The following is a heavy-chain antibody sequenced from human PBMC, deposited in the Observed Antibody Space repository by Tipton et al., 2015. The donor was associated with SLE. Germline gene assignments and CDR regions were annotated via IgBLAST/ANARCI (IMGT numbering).Heavy chain of an antibody. Sequence: TLSLTCSVSGASISSYYWTWIRQPPGKGLEWIGFSYYRGTTNSNPSLKSRVTISLDTSKNQFFLKLSSVTASDTAVYYCGKNGGPATFAIWGQGTMVTVSS. CDR2: SYYRGTT. D-gene: IGHD1-1*01. CDR3: GKNGGPATFAI. V-gene: IGHV4-59*12. CDR1: GASISSYY. J-gene: IGHJ3*02.